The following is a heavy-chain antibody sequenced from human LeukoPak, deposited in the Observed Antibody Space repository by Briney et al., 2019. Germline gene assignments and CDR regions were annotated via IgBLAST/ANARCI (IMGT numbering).Heavy chain of an antibody. Sequence: GASVKVSCKASGGTFSSYAISWVRQAPGQGLEWMGGTIPIFGTANYAQKFQGRVTITADKSTSTAYMELSSLRSEDTAVYYCARDPYYYDSSGYPAPDFDYWGQGTLVTVSS. D-gene: IGHD3-22*01. CDR2: TIPIFGTA. CDR3: ARDPYYYDSSGYPAPDFDY. J-gene: IGHJ4*02. V-gene: IGHV1-69*06. CDR1: GGTFSSYA.